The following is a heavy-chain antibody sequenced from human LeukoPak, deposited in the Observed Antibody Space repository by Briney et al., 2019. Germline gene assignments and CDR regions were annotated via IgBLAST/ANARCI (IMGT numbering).Heavy chain of an antibody. CDR1: GYTFTGYS. D-gene: IGHD5-18*01. Sequence: GASVKVSCKASGYTFTGYSMHWVRQAPGQGLEWMGRINPNSGGTNYAQKFQGRVTMTRDTSISAAYMELSRLRSDDTAVYYCARGYSYGYFYYYYMDVWGKGTTVTVSS. J-gene: IGHJ6*03. CDR3: ARGYSYGYFYYYYMDV. V-gene: IGHV1-2*06. CDR2: INPNSGGT.